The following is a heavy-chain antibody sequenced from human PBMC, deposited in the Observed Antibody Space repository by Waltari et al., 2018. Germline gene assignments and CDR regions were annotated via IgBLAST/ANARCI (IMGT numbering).Heavy chain of an antibody. CDR2: TSASSGST. CDR3: TKMRRNLPRDIIDN. J-gene: IGHJ4*02. CDR1: GFISSRFA. Sequence: EVQLLEPGGGLVQRGGSLRLSCAVSGFISSRFAMSWVRHTPGKGLEWVAGTSASSGSTYDADAVQGRFTISRDNSKKRVFLQMNSLRAEDTATYYCTKMRRNLPRDIIDNWGQGTQVIIAS. V-gene: IGHV3-23*01.